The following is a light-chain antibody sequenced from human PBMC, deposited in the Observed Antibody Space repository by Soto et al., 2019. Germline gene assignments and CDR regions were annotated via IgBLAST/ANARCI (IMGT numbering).Light chain of an antibody. CDR1: SSDIGSFNY. V-gene: IGLV2-14*01. CDR2: EVN. Sequence: QSALTQPASVSGSPGQSITISCTGTSSDIGSFNYVSWYQQHPAKAPKLMIYEVNNRPSGISDRFSGSKSGNTASLTISGLQAEDEGDYYCSSYTRNRTVIFGGRTKLTVL. CDR3: SSYTRNRTVI. J-gene: IGLJ2*01.